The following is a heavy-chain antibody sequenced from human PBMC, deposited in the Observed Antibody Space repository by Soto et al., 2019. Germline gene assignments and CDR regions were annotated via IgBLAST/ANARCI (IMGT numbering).Heavy chain of an antibody. CDR3: ANRDTSMVTRYYYGMDV. D-gene: IGHD5-18*01. V-gene: IGHV3-23*01. Sequence: GGSLRLSCAASGFRFSSYGMSWVRQAPGKGLEWVSAISGSGGSTYYADSVKGRFTISRDNSKNTLYLQMNSPRAEDTAVYYCANRDTSMVTRYYYGMDVWGQGTTVTVSS. J-gene: IGHJ6*02. CDR1: GFRFSSYG. CDR2: ISGSGGST.